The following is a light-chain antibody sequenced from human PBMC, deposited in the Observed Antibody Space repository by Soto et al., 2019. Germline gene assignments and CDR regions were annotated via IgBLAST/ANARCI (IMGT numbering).Light chain of an antibody. V-gene: IGLV2-8*01. CDR3: SSDAGRNNFV. CDR2: EVS. J-gene: IGLJ1*01. Sequence: QSALTQPPSTSGSPGQSVTISCTGTSSDVGGYNYVSWYQQHPGKATKLMIYEVSTPPSGVPDRFSGYNAGNTASLTVSGLQADDDADYYCSSDAGRNNFVFRTGTKLTVL. CDR1: SSDVGGYNY.